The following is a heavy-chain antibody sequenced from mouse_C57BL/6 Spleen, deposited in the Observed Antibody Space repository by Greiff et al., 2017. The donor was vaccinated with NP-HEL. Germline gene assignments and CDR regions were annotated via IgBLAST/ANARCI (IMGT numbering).Heavy chain of an antibody. J-gene: IGHJ4*01. CDR3: ARGDSNYENAMDY. CDR1: GFTFSDYG. Sequence: DVQLVESGGGLVKPGGSLKLSCAASGFTFSDYGMHWVRQAPEKGLEWVAYISSGSSTIYYADTVKGRFTISRDNAKNTLFLQMTSLRSEDTAMYYCARGDSNYENAMDYWGQGTSVTVSS. CDR2: ISSGSSTI. D-gene: IGHD2-5*01. V-gene: IGHV5-17*01.